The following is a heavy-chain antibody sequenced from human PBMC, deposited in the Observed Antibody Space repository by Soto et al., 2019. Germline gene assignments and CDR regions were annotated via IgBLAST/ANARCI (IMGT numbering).Heavy chain of an antibody. CDR2: TYSSGST. Sequence: PSETLSLTCTVSGGSVSSDTHYWSWIRQPPGKGLVGIGFTYSSGSTNYNPSLKSRVTMSVDTSKNQFSLKLRSVIVADTAVYHCARFVRSCSGTTCYTRADVWGQGTTVTVSS. CDR1: GGSVSSDTHY. V-gene: IGHV4-61*01. CDR3: ARFVRSCSGTTCYTRADV. D-gene: IGHD2-2*02. J-gene: IGHJ6*02.